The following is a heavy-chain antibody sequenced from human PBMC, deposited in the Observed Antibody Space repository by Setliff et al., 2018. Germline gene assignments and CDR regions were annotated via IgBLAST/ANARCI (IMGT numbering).Heavy chain of an antibody. CDR1: GASISSGTYY. J-gene: IGHJ6*03. CDR2: IHYRGTT. CDR3: ARMSGFLYMDV. V-gene: IGHV4-39*01. Sequence: ETLSLTCTVSGASISSGTYYWAWIRQPPGKGLEWIGRIHYRGTTYSNASLASRLTISVDTAKNQFSLKLTSVTAADTAVYYCARMSGFLYMDVWGKGTTVTVSS. D-gene: IGHD3-3*01.